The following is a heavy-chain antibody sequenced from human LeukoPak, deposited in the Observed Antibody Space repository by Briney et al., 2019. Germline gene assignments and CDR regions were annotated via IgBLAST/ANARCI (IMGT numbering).Heavy chain of an antibody. V-gene: IGHV3-48*01. D-gene: IGHD7-27*01. Sequence: GGSLRLSCAASGFTFSSYTMNWVRQPPGKGLEWVSNIGTSSTTIYYADSVKGRFTIARDNAKNSLYLQMNSLRADDTAVYYCAKVSGWGSYWGQGTLVTVSS. CDR1: GFTFSSYT. J-gene: IGHJ4*02. CDR3: AKVSGWGSY. CDR2: IGTSSTTI.